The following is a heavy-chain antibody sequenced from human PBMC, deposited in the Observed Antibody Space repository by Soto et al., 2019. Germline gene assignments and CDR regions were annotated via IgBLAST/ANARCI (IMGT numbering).Heavy chain of an antibody. CDR2: INHSGST. D-gene: IGHD4-17*01. CDR1: GGSFSGYY. V-gene: IGHV4-34*01. Sequence: QVQLQQWGAGLLKPSETLSLTCAVYGGSFSGYYWSWIRQPPGKGLEWIGEINHSGSTNYNPSLKSRVTISVDTPKNQFSLKLSSVTAADTAVYYCARDDYGDQRDYYYGMDVWGQGTTVTVSS. J-gene: IGHJ6*02. CDR3: ARDDYGDQRDYYYGMDV.